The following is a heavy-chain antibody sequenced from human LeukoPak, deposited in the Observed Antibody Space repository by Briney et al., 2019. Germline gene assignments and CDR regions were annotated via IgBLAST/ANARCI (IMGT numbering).Heavy chain of an antibody. CDR2: IKSISDGGTT. CDR1: GFTFSNGW. Sequence: GGSLRLSCAASGFTFSNGWMNWVRQAPGKGLEWVGRIKSISDGGTTDYAAPVKDRFIISRDDSKNTLYLQMNSLKIEDTALYYCTTDGPWRGDPMGHYWGQGTLVTVSS. V-gene: IGHV3-15*01. J-gene: IGHJ4*02. CDR3: TTDGPWRGDPMGHY. D-gene: IGHD2-21*02.